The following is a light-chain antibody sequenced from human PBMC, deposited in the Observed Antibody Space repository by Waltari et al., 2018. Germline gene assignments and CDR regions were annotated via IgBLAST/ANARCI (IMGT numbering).Light chain of an antibody. Sequence: DIVMTQSPLYLPVTPGAPASISCRSSQSLLQSNGHDFRDWYLQKPGLSPQLLIYLGSNRASGVPDRFSGSGSGTDFTLKISSVEAEDVGVYYCMQSLQTPFTFGPGTKVDFK. CDR2: LGS. CDR1: QSLLQSNGHDF. V-gene: IGKV2-28*01. J-gene: IGKJ3*01. CDR3: MQSLQTPFT.